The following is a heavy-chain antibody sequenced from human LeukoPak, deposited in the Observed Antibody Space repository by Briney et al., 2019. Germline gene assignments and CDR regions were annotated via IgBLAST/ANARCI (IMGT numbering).Heavy chain of an antibody. CDR2: ISSNGGST. CDR1: GFTFSSYA. J-gene: IGHJ6*02. V-gene: IGHV3-64D*08. Sequence: PGGSLRLSCSASGFTFSSYAMHWVRQAPGKGLEYVSAISSNGGSTYYADSVKGRFTISRDNSKNTLYLQMSSLRAEDTAIYYCVGRPYYYYGMDVWGQGTTVTVSS. CDR3: VGRPYYYYGMDV.